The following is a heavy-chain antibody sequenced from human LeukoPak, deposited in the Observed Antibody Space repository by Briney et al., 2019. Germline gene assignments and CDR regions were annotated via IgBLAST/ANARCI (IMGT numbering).Heavy chain of an antibody. D-gene: IGHD3-3*01. J-gene: IGHJ5*02. CDR2: IYYSGST. CDR3: ARGGPRITIFGVVIMEGSEYNWFDP. CDR1: GGSISSSSYY. Sequence: SETLSLTCTVSGGSISSSSYYWGWLRQPPGTGLEWFGSIYYSGSTYYNPSLKSRVTISVDTSKNQFSLKLSSVTAADTAVYYCARGGPRITIFGVVIMEGSEYNWFDPWGQGTLVTVSS. V-gene: IGHV4-39*01.